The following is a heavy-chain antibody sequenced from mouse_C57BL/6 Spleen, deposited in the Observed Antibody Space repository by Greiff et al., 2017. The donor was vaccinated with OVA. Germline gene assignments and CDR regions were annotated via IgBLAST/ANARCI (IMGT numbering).Heavy chain of an antibody. CDR3: ARDGK. Sequence: EVMLVESGGGLVKPGGSLKLSCAASGFTFSSYAMSWVRQTPEKRLEWVATINDGGSYTNYTDNVTGRVTISRDNAKNNLYLQMSHLNARDTAMYYCARDGKWGQGTTLTGSS. J-gene: IGHJ2*01. CDR1: GFTFSSYA. V-gene: IGHV5-4*01. CDR2: INDGGSYT. D-gene: IGHD4-1*01.